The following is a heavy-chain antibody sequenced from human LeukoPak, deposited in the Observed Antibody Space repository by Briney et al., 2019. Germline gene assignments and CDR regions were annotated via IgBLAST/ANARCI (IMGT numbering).Heavy chain of an antibody. V-gene: IGHV3-21*01. J-gene: IGHJ6*02. CDR2: ISSSSSYI. D-gene: IGHD3-3*01. CDR3: ARGPPSTYYDFWSGYYFAATENYYYYGMDV. CDR1: GFTFSSYS. Sequence: PGGSLRLSCAASGFTFSSYSMNWVRQAPGKGLEWVSSISSSSSYIYYADSVKGRFTISRDNAKNSLYLQMNSLRAEDTAVYYCARGPPSTYYDFWSGYYFAATENYYYYGMDVWGQGTTVTVSS.